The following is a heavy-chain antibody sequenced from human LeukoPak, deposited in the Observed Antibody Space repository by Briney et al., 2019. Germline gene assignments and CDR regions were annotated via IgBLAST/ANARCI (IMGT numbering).Heavy chain of an antibody. CDR3: ARTGYSSSNPVNY. D-gene: IGHD6-6*01. Sequence: PSGTLSLTCSVSGGSVSNYYWSWIRQPPGKGLEWIGYIYYSGSTNYNPSLKSRVTISVDTSKNQFSLKLSSVTAADTAVYYCARTGYSSSNPVNYWGQGTLVTVSS. V-gene: IGHV4-59*08. CDR2: IYYSGST. J-gene: IGHJ4*02. CDR1: GGSVSNYY.